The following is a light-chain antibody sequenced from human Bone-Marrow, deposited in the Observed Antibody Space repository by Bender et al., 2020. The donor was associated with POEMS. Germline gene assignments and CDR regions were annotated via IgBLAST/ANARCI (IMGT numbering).Light chain of an antibody. CDR3: SSYTTRNTVV. J-gene: IGLJ3*02. V-gene: IGLV2-14*01. CDR1: SRDVGGYNY. CDR2: EVN. Sequence: QSALTQPASVSGSPGQSITISCTGTSRDVGGYNYVSWYQHHPGKAPKLTIYEVNTRPSGVSTRFSGSKSGNTASLTISGLQAEDEADYYCSSYTTRNTVVFGGGTKVTVL.